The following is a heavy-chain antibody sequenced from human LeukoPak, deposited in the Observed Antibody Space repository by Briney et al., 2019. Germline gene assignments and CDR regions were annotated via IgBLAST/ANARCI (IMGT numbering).Heavy chain of an antibody. CDR2: ISYAGSNK. Sequence: QPGRSLRLSCAASGFTFGDYAMSWFRQAPGKGLEWVSGISYAGSNKYYADSVKGRFTISRDNSKNTLYLQMNSLRAEDTAVYYCARDLYYYDSSGPVDIWGQGTMVTVSP. CDR1: GFTFGDYA. CDR3: ARDLYYYDSSGPVDI. V-gene: IGHV3-30-3*01. D-gene: IGHD3-22*01. J-gene: IGHJ3*02.